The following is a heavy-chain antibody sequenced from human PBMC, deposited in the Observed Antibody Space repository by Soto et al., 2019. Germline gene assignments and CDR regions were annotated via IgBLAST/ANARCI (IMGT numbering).Heavy chain of an antibody. Sequence: ASVKVSCKASGYSFTNNDVSWVRQATGQGLEWMGWMNPGSGDTGYAQKFQGRVTMTRDISIATAYMELSSLRSDDTAIYYCARMATFGSLNWFDPWGQGNLVTSPQ. CDR1: GYSFTNND. CDR2: MNPGSGDT. J-gene: IGHJ5*02. V-gene: IGHV1-8*01. CDR3: ARMATFGSLNWFDP. D-gene: IGHD3-16*01.